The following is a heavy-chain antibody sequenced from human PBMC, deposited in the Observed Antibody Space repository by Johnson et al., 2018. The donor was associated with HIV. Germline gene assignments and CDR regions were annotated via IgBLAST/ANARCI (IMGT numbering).Heavy chain of an antibody. CDR2: IRYDGSNK. CDR3: AKTYYDFWSGYFGAFDI. J-gene: IGHJ3*02. V-gene: IGHV3-30*02. D-gene: IGHD3-3*01. Sequence: VHLVESGGGVVQPGRSLRLSCAASGFTFSSYAMHWVRQAPGKGLEWVAFIRYDGSNKYYADSVKGRFTISRDISKNTLYLQMNSLRAEDTALYYCAKTYYDFWSGYFGAFDIWGQGTMVTVSS. CDR1: GFTFSSYA.